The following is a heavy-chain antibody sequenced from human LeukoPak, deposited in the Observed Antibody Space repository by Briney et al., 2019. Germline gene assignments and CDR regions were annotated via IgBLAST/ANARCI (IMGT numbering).Heavy chain of an antibody. D-gene: IGHD5-18*01. V-gene: IGHV3-7*01. CDR3: ARVNTDMVADYYFDY. Sequence: GGSLRLSCAASGYSFSSDWMWGGRQAPPGRGQWVANTKQDRGEKYYVDSVKSRVTISRDNAKNSLYLQMNSVRAEDTAVYYCARVNTDMVADYYFDYWGQGTLVTVSS. J-gene: IGHJ4*02. CDR2: TKQDRGEK. CDR1: GYSFSSDW.